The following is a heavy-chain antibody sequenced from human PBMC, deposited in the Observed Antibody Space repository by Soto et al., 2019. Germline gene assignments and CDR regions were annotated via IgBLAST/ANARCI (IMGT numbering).Heavy chain of an antibody. V-gene: IGHV1-18*01. CDR2: ISAYNGNT. CDR3: ARVNGFLIAAAGTSPYYYYYGMDV. D-gene: IGHD6-13*01. J-gene: IGHJ6*02. CDR1: GYTFTSNG. Sequence: QVQLVQSGAEVKKPGASVKVSCKASGYTFTSNGISWVRQAPGQGLEWMGWISAYNGNTNYAQKLQGRVTMTTDTSTSTAYMELRSLRSDDTAVYYCARVNGFLIAAAGTSPYYYYYGMDVWGQGTTVTVSS.